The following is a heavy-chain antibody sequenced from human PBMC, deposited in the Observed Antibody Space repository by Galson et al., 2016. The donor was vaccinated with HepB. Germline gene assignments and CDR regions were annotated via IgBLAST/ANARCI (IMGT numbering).Heavy chain of an antibody. V-gene: IGHV3-23*01. D-gene: IGHD3-16*02. Sequence: SLRLSCAASGFTFGSYAMTWVRQAPGKGLEWVSAISPSGDNTWYADSVKGRFTVSRDNSKNTLYLQMNSLRAEDTAVYYCASGLGGVILDYWGQGTLVTVSS. CDR2: ISPSGDNT. J-gene: IGHJ4*02. CDR1: GFTFGSYA. CDR3: ASGLGGVILDY.